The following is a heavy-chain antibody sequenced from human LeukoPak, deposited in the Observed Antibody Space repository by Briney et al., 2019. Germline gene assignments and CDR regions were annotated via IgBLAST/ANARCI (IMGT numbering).Heavy chain of an antibody. CDR1: GYTFTSYG. CDR3: AREPPFWIPLPSTVYYGMDV. V-gene: IGHV1-18*01. Sequence: ASVKVSCKASGYTFTSYGISWVRQAPGQWLEWMGWISAYNGNTNYAQKLQGRVTMATDTSTSTAYMELRSLRSDDTAVYYCAREPPFWIPLPSTVYYGMDVGGQGTTVTVSS. D-gene: IGHD5-18*01. J-gene: IGHJ6*02. CDR2: ISAYNGNT.